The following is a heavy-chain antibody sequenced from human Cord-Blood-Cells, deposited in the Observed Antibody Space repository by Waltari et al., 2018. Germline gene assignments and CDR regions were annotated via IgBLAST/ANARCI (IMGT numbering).Heavy chain of an antibody. Sequence: QVQLVQSGAEVKKPGASVKVSCKVSGYTLTELSMHWVRQAPGKGLEWMGGLDPEDGETIYAQKFQGRVTMTEDTSTDTAYMELSSLRSEDTAVYYCATLGYCSSTSCYFGMDVWGQGTTVTVSS. D-gene: IGHD2-2*01. J-gene: IGHJ6*02. CDR1: GYTLTELS. CDR2: LDPEDGET. V-gene: IGHV1-24*01. CDR3: ATLGYCSSTSCYFGMDV.